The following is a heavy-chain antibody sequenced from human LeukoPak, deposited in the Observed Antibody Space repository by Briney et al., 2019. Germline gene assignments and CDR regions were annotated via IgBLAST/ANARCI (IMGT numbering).Heavy chain of an antibody. CDR3: ARPHPPTVTTPYWYFDL. Sequence: PSETLSLTCAVYGGSFSGYYWSWIRQPPGKGLEWIGEINHSGSTNYNPSLKSRVTISVDTSKNQFSLKLSSVTAADTAVYYCARPHPPTVTTPYWYFDLWGRGTLVTVSS. D-gene: IGHD4-17*01. CDR1: GGSFSGYY. CDR2: INHSGST. V-gene: IGHV4-34*01. J-gene: IGHJ2*01.